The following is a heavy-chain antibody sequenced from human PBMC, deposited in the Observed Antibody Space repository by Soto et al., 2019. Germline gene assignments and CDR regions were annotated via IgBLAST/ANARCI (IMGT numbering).Heavy chain of an antibody. CDR3: AKAWGPYQYYYYMDV. CDR2: ITWNSGTI. CDR1: GFTFDNYA. Sequence: QPGGSLRLSCAASGFTFDNYAMLWVRQAPGKGLEWVSGITWNSGTIGYADSVKGRFTISRDNAKNSLYLQMNSLRAGDTALYYCAKAWGPYQYYYYMDVWGQRTTVTVSS. V-gene: IGHV3-9*01. D-gene: IGHD3-16*01. J-gene: IGHJ6*02.